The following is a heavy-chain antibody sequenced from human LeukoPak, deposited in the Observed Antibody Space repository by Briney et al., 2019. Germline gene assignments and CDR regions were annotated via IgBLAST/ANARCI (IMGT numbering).Heavy chain of an antibody. Sequence: AGGSLRLSCAASGFTFSSYSMNWVRQAPGKGLEWVSSISSSSSYIYYADSVKGRFTISRDNAKNSLYLQMNSLRAEDTAVYYCARDSITMVRGIAKEYFQHWGQGTLVTVSS. CDR1: GFTFSSYS. D-gene: IGHD3-10*01. CDR2: ISSSSSYI. J-gene: IGHJ1*01. CDR3: ARDSITMVRGIAKEYFQH. V-gene: IGHV3-21*01.